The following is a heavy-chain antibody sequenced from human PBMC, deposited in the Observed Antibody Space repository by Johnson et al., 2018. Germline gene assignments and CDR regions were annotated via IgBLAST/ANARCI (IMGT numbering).Heavy chain of an antibody. CDR2: ISSDGSQK. CDR3: PRHPSGYDELDY. CDR1: GFPFSSYA. D-gene: IGHD5-12*01. Sequence: QVQLVQSGGGVVQPGRSLRLSCAASGFPFSSYAMHWVRQAPGKGLEWVALISSDGSQKFYADSVKGRLTISKDNSKNTLYVQMNSLRTEDTAMYYWPRHPSGYDELDYWGQGTLVTVSS. J-gene: IGHJ4*02. V-gene: IGHV3-30*04.